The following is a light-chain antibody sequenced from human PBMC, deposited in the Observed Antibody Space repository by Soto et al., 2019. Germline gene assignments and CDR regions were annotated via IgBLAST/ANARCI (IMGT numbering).Light chain of an antibody. CDR3: AEWDDSLNGPV. CDR1: SSNIGSNT. J-gene: IGLJ1*01. Sequence: QSVLTQPPSASGTPGQRVTISCSGSSSNIGSNTVNWYQQLSGTAPKLLIYSNNQRPSGVPDRFSGSKSGTSASLAISGLQSEDEADYYCAEWDDSLNGPVFGTGXKVTVL. CDR2: SNN. V-gene: IGLV1-44*01.